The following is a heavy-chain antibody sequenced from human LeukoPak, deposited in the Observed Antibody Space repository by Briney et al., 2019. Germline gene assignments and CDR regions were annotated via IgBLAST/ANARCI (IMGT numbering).Heavy chain of an antibody. Sequence: ASVKVSCKASGYTFTSYGISWVRQAPGQGLEWMGWIRAYNGNTNYAQKLQGRVTMTTDTSTSTAYMELRSLRSDDTAVYYCATDHYYDSSGYYWGQGTLVTVSS. CDR3: ATDHYYDSSGYY. CDR1: GYTFTSYG. CDR2: IRAYNGNT. J-gene: IGHJ4*02. V-gene: IGHV1-18*01. D-gene: IGHD3-22*01.